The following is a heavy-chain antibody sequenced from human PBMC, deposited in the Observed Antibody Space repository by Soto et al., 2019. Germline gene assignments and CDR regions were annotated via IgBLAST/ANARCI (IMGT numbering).Heavy chain of an antibody. Sequence: QVQLVQSGAEVKKPGASVKVSCKASGYTFTSYGISWVRQAPGQGLEWMGWISAYNGNTNYAQKLQGRVTMTTDTSTSTANMKLRSRKSDDTAGYYCTREGRPPYCGGDCDHSDYWGQGTLVTVSS. CDR3: TREGRPPYCGGDCDHSDY. V-gene: IGHV1-18*01. CDR2: ISAYNGNT. D-gene: IGHD2-21*02. J-gene: IGHJ4*02. CDR1: GYTFTSYG.